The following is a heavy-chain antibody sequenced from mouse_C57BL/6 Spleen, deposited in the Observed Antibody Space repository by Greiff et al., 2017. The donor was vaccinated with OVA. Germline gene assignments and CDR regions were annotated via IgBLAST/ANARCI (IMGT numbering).Heavy chain of an antibody. Sequence: QVQLQQPGAELVRPGSSVKLSCKASGYTFTSYWMDWVKQRPGQGLEWIGNIYPSDSETHYNQKFKDKATLTVDKSSTTAYMQLSSLTSEDSAVYYCSRTQLRVRLDYWGQGTTLTVSS. CDR3: SRTQLRVRLDY. D-gene: IGHD3-2*02. J-gene: IGHJ2*01. CDR1: GYTFTSYW. CDR2: IYPSDSET. V-gene: IGHV1-61*01.